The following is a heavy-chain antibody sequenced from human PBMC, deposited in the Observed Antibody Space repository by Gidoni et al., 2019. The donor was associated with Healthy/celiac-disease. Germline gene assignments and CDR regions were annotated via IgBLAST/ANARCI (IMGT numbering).Heavy chain of an antibody. D-gene: IGHD6-13*01. V-gene: IGHV3-33*01. Sequence: QVQLGESGGGVVQPGRSLRLSCAASGFPFSSYGMHCVRQAPGKGLVCVAVIWYDGSNKYYADSVKGRFTISRDNSKNTLYLQMNSLRAEYTAVYYCARDQQGGASGWYPVGYYFDYWGQGTLVTVSS. CDR1: GFPFSSYG. CDR3: ARDQQGGASGWYPVGYYFDY. CDR2: IWYDGSNK. J-gene: IGHJ4*02.